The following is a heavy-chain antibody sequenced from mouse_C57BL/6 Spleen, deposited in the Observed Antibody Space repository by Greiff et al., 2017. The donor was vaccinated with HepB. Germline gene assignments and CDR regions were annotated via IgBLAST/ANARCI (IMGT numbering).Heavy chain of an antibody. D-gene: IGHD2-2*01. CDR2: ISDGGSYT. V-gene: IGHV5-4*01. Sequence: EVQVVESGGGLVKPGGSLKLSCAASGFTFSSYAMSWVRQTPEKRLEWVATISDGGSYTYYPDNVKGRCTISSDNAKNNLYLQMSHLKSEDTAMYYCARVSPWFAYWGQGTLVTVSA. J-gene: IGHJ3*01. CDR1: GFTFSSYA. CDR3: ARVSPWFAY.